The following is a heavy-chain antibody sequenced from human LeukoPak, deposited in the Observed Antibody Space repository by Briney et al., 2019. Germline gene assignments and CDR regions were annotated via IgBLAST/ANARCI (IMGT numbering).Heavy chain of an antibody. Sequence: SETLSLTRTVSADSLSSGGHYWAWIRQFPGKGLESIGFIHHSGRSRHNPSLKDRVATSVDTSRKQFALKLSSVTAADTAMYYCARGGNRFGGFYFDYWGQGIQVIVSS. CDR3: ARGGNRFGGFYFDY. V-gene: IGHV4-31*03. CDR1: ADSLSSGGHY. J-gene: IGHJ4*02. CDR2: IHHSGRS. D-gene: IGHD3-10*01.